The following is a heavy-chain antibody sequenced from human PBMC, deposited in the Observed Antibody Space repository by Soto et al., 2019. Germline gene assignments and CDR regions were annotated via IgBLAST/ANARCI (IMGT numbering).Heavy chain of an antibody. V-gene: IGHV4-31*03. J-gene: IGHJ4*02. CDR1: GGSISSAAYY. CDR3: AREYTYGSNFFDC. D-gene: IGHD5-18*01. CDR2: ISHSGST. Sequence: QVQLQESGPGLVKPSQTLSLSCTVSGGSISSAAYYWSWIRQHPGKGLEWIGYISHSGSTSYTPSLTSRVIISADTSKSPFSLNLTSVPAADTAVYYCAREYTYGSNFFDCWGQGALVTVSS.